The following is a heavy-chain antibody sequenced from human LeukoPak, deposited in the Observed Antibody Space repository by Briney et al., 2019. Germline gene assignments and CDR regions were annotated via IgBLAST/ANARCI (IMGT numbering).Heavy chain of an antibody. CDR2: IYTSGST. V-gene: IGHV4-4*07. D-gene: IGHD3-9*01. Sequence: SSETLSLTCTVSGGSISSYYWSWIRQPAGKGLEWIGRIYTSGSTNYNPSLKSRVTMSVDTSKNQFSLKLSSVTAADTAVYYCARGATLTYYYETSGFYSFDFWGQETPVTVSS. CDR1: GGSISSYY. J-gene: IGHJ4*02. CDR3: ARGATLTYYYETSGFYSFDF.